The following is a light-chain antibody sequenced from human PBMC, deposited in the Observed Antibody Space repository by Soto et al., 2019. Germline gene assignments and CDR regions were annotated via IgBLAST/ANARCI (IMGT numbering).Light chain of an antibody. CDR2: GAS. V-gene: IGKV3-20*01. CDR3: QQYGTSPPYT. J-gene: IGKJ2*01. Sequence: VLAQSPGTLSLSPGERATLSYRASQSVSSNYLAWYQHKPGQAPRLLIYGASSRATGIPDRFSGSGSGTDFTLTISRLEPEDFAVYYCQQYGTSPPYTFGQGTKLEIK. CDR1: QSVSSNY.